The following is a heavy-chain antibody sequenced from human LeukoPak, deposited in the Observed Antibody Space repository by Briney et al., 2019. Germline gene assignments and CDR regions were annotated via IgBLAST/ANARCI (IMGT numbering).Heavy chain of an antibody. Sequence: PGGSLRLSCAASGFTFSSYWMHWVRQVPGKGLVWVSRVNSDGSSTTYADSVKGQFTISRDNAKNTLYLQMNSLRAEDTAVYYCAGSYGGNSAFDYWGQGTLVTVSS. V-gene: IGHV3-74*01. CDR3: AGSYGGNSAFDY. CDR1: GFTFSSYW. D-gene: IGHD4-23*01. J-gene: IGHJ4*02. CDR2: VNSDGSST.